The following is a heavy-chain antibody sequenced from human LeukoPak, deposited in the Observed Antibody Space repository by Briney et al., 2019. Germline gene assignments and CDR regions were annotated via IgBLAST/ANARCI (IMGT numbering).Heavy chain of an antibody. D-gene: IGHD2-15*01. CDR3: ARGRRRCSGGSCYPNWYFDL. Sequence: GASVKVSCKASGFTFTNYNICWVRQAPGQGLEWMGWVSAYNGHTNYAQKLQGRVTMTTDTSTSTAYMELRSLRSEDTAVYYCARGRRRCSGGSCYPNWYFDLWGRGTLVTVSS. V-gene: IGHV1-18*01. CDR2: VSAYNGHT. J-gene: IGHJ2*01. CDR1: GFTFTNYN.